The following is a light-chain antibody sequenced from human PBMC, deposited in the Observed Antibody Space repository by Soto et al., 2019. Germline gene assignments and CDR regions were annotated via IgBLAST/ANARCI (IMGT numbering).Light chain of an antibody. Sequence: IVLTQSPDTLALSPGERASLSCRASRSVSFAYVAWYQLRPGQAPRLLIYGESSRASGIPDRFSGSGSGTYFTLTICRREPEDSAVYYCQQYVTPPYTFGQGIKLEI. J-gene: IGKJ2*01. CDR3: QQYVTPPYT. V-gene: IGKV3-20*01. CDR1: RSVSFAY. CDR2: GES.